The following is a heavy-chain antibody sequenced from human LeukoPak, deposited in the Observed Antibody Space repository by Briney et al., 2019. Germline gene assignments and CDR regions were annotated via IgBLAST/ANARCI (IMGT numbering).Heavy chain of an antibody. Sequence: SQTLSLTCAISGDSVSSNSAAWNWIRQSPSRGLEWLGRTYYRSKWYNDYAVSVKSRITINPDTSKNQFSLQLNSVTPEDTAVYYCARARPYYYDSSGYPHFDYWGQGTLVTVSS. CDR3: ARARPYYYDSSGYPHFDY. CDR1: GDSVSSNSAA. V-gene: IGHV6-1*01. D-gene: IGHD3-22*01. J-gene: IGHJ4*02. CDR2: TYYRSKWYN.